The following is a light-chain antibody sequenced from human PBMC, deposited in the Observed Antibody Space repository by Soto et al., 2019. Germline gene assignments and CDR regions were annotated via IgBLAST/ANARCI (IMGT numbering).Light chain of an antibody. Sequence: DIQMTQSPSTLFASVGDRVTSTCRASQSIRTWLAWYQQEPGKAPKLLIHKASSLQSGVTSRFSGSGSGTDFTLTISSLHPDDFATYYCQQYNSYSPTVGPGTKVDIK. CDR1: QSIRTW. CDR3: QQYNSYSPT. CDR2: KAS. V-gene: IGKV1-5*03. J-gene: IGKJ1*01.